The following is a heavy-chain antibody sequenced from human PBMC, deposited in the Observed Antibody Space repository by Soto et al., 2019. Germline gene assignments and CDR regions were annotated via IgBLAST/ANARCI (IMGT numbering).Heavy chain of an antibody. J-gene: IGHJ6*02. D-gene: IGHD2-21*01. CDR3: ASYSLYGMDD. Sequence: SETLSLICSVSGGSISSGYYYWSWIRQAPGKGLEWIGYIYYSGHTYYNLSLKSRLIISIDTSHDQSSVKVRSVTAADTAVYYCASYSLYGMDDWGQGTTVTVSS. CDR2: IYYSGHT. V-gene: IGHV4-30-4*01. CDR1: GGSISSGYYY.